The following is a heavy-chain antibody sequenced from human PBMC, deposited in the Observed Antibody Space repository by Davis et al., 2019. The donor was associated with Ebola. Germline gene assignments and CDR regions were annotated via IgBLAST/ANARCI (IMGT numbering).Heavy chain of an antibody. V-gene: IGHV3-53*01. CDR2: IYRDGRT. Sequence: GESLKISCAASGFTVSNNYMSWVRQAPGKGLEWVSVIYRDGRTYYADSVKGRFTISRDNSKNTLYLQMNSLRAEDTAVYYCTRHVSGDFWYFDLWGRGTLVTVSS. D-gene: IGHD4-17*01. CDR3: TRHVSGDFWYFDL. J-gene: IGHJ2*01. CDR1: GFTVSNNY.